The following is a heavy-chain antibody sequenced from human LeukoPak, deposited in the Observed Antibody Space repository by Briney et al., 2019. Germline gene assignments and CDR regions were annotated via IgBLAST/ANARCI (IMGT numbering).Heavy chain of an antibody. D-gene: IGHD5-18*01. CDR3: ARVLREWIPDY. CDR1: GFKFHNYA. CDR2: ISWNNESL. V-gene: IGHV3-9*01. J-gene: IGHJ4*02. Sequence: GGSLRLSCTASGFKFHNYALHWVRQAPGKGLEWVSGISWNNESLDYADSVKGRFIISRDNAKNSIYLQMNSLRAEDTAVYYCARVLREWIPDYWGQGTLVTVSS.